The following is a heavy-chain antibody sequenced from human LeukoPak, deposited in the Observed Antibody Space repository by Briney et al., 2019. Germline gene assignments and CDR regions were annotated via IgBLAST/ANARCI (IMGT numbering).Heavy chain of an antibody. J-gene: IGHJ6*02. Sequence: SETLSLTCTVSGGSISSGGYYWSWIRQHPGKGLEWIGYIYYSGSTNYNPSLKSRVTISVDTSKNQFSLKLSSVTAADTAVYYCARVRYFDWLLNYYYGMDVWGQGTTVTVSS. CDR2: IYYSGST. CDR3: ARVRYFDWLLNYYYGMDV. V-gene: IGHV4-61*08. CDR1: GGSISSGGYY. D-gene: IGHD3-9*01.